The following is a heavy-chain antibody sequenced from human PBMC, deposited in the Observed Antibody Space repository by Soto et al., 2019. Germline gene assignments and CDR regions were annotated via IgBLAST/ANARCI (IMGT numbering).Heavy chain of an antibody. CDR2: ISSDGRNE. V-gene: IGHV3-30*03. CDR1: GFTINRFG. Sequence: QVRLVESGGGVVEPGRSLRLSCVASGFTINRFGMEWVRQAPGKGLEWVAIISSDGRNEYYSDSVKGRFTISRDMSKNTVYLQMNSLRVEDTAVYYCASVADYWGQGTLVTVSS. CDR3: ASVADY. J-gene: IGHJ4*02. D-gene: IGHD2-21*01.